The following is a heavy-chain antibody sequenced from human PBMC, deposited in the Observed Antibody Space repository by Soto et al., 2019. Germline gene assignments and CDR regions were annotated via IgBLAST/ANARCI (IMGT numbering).Heavy chain of an antibody. V-gene: IGHV4-59*08. D-gene: IGHD6-19*01. Sequence: SETLSLTCTVSGGSISSYYWSWIRQPPGKGLEWIGYIYYSGSTNYNPSIKSRVTISVDTSKNQFSLKLSSVTAADTPVYYCAAQWLSPPYYYGMDVWGQGTTVTVS. CDR3: AAQWLSPPYYYGMDV. CDR2: IYYSGST. CDR1: GGSISSYY. J-gene: IGHJ6*02.